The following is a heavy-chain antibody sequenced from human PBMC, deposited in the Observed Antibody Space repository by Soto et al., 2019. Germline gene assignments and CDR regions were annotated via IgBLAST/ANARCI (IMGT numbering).Heavy chain of an antibody. V-gene: IGHV3-30-3*01. CDR1: GFTFSSYA. CDR2: ISYDGSNK. D-gene: IGHD3-22*01. CDR3: ARGLDYYDSSGYHGYYYYGMDV. J-gene: IGHJ6*02. Sequence: GGSLRLSCAASGFTFSSYAMHWVRQAPGKGLEWVAVISYDGSNKYYADSVKGRFTISRDNSKNTLYLQMNSLRAEDTAVYYCARGLDYYDSSGYHGYYYYGMDVWGQGTTGTSP.